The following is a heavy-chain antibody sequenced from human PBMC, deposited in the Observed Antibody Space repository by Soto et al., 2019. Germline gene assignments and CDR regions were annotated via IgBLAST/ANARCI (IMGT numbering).Heavy chain of an antibody. CDR3: ARDRASGWGKGGWFDP. D-gene: IGHD6-19*01. CDR2: IYYSGST. J-gene: IGHJ5*02. V-gene: IGHV4-31*03. Sequence: QVQLQESGQGLVKPSQTLSLTCTVSGGSFRSGGYYWSWIRQHPGKGREWIGYIYYSGSTYYNPSLKSRVTISVDTSKNQFPLKLSSVTAADTAVYYCARDRASGWGKGGWFDPWGQGTLVTVSS. CDR1: GGSFRSGGYY.